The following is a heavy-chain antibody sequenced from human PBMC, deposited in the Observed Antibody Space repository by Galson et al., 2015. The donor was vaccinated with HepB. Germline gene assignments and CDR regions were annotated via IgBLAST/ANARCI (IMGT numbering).Heavy chain of an antibody. Sequence: SVKVSCKASGYTFTGYYMHWVRQAPGQGLEWMGRINPNSGGTNYAQKFQGRVTMTRDTSISTAYMELSRLRSDDTVVYYCARERLGYCSGGSCPNWYFDLWGRGTLVTVSS. CDR1: GYTFTGYY. V-gene: IGHV1-2*05. J-gene: IGHJ2*01. CDR3: ARERLGYCSGGSCPNWYFDL. CDR2: INPNSGGT. D-gene: IGHD2-15*01.